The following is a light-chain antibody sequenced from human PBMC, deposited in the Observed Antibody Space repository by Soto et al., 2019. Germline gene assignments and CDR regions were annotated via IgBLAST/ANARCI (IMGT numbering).Light chain of an antibody. Sequence: EIVLTQSPGTLSLSPGERATLSCRASQSVSSSYLAWYQQKPGQAPRLLIYGASSRATGIPDRFSGSGSGTDFTLTISRLEPEDFAVYYCQQYGSSLLFGPGTKVDSK. CDR1: QSVSSSY. J-gene: IGKJ3*01. CDR3: QQYGSSLL. V-gene: IGKV3-20*01. CDR2: GAS.